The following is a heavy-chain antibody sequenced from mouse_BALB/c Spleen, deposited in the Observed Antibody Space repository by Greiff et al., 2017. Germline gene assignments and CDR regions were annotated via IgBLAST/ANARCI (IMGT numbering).Heavy chain of an antibody. V-gene: IGHV5-6*01. CDR3: ARQDGYGNYGFAY. Sequence: DVQLVESGGDLVKPGGSLKLSCAASGFTFSSYGMSWVRQTPDKRLEWVATISSGGSYTYYPDSVKGRFTISRDNAKNTLYLQMSSLKSEDTAMYYCARQDGYGNYGFAYWGQGTLVTVSA. CDR1: GFTFSSYG. J-gene: IGHJ3*01. D-gene: IGHD2-1*01. CDR2: ISSGGSYT.